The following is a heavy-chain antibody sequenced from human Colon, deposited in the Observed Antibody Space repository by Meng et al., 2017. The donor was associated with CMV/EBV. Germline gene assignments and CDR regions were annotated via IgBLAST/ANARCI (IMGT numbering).Heavy chain of an antibody. V-gene: IGHV3-23*03. D-gene: IGHD2-2*01. Sequence: GGSLRLSCATSGFTFSTYAMSWVRQAPGKGLEWVSLIYSGGDDTYYADSVKGRFTISRDNAKNMLYLQMNSLRAEDTAVYYCARDANCSSTSCYLSAYYYGMDVWGQGTTVTVSS. CDR1: GFTFSTYA. CDR3: ARDANCSSTSCYLSAYYYGMDV. CDR2: IYSGGDDT. J-gene: IGHJ6*02.